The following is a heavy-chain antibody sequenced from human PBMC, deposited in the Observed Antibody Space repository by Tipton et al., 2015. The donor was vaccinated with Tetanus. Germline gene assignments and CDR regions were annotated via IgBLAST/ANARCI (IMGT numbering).Heavy chain of an antibody. CDR3: ARRFYDSSGYSFDI. D-gene: IGHD3-22*01. Sequence: TLSLTCTVSGGSISSYYWSWIRQPAGKGLEWIASINYSGSTFYNPSLKSRVTIFVDKSKNQFSLRLSSVTAADTAVYYCARRFYDSSGYSFDIWGQGTMVTASS. J-gene: IGHJ3*02. V-gene: IGHV4-59*05. CDR1: GGSISSYY. CDR2: INYSGST.